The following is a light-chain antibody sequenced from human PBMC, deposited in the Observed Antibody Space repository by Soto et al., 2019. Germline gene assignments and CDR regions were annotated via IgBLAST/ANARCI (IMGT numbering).Light chain of an antibody. Sequence: ETVMTQSPATLSVSPGERATLSCRASQSVNSNLAWYQQKLGQAPRVLIFGASTRATGIPARFSGSGSGTDFTLTISSLEPEDFAVYYCQQFGSPRTFGQGTKVDI. J-gene: IGKJ1*01. CDR1: QSVNSN. CDR3: QQFGSPRT. CDR2: GAS. V-gene: IGKV3-15*01.